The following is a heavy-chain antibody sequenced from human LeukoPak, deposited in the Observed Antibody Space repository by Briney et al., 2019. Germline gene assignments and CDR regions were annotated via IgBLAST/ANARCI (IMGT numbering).Heavy chain of an antibody. CDR3: AKRGGENYYDSSGRYYFDY. CDR1: GFTFSSYA. J-gene: IGHJ4*02. D-gene: IGHD3-22*01. V-gene: IGHV3-23*01. Sequence: GGSLRLSCAASGFTFSSYAMSWVRQAPGKGLEWVSAISGSGGSTYYADSVKGRFTISRDNSKNTLYLQMNSLRAEGTAVYYCAKRGGENYYDSSGRYYFDYWGQGTLVTVSS. CDR2: ISGSGGST.